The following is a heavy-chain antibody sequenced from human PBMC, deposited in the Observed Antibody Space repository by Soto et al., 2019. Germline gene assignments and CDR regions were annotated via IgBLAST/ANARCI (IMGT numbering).Heavy chain of an antibody. V-gene: IGHV4-59*01. CDR2: IYYSGST. Sequence: LSLTCTVTGGSISTYYWNWIRQPPGKGLEWIGYIYYSGSTNYNPSLKSRVTISVDTSKNQFSLKLSSVTAADTAVYYCARAGLTGTIGLYCDYGMDVWGQGTTVTV. CDR1: GGSISTYY. D-gene: IGHD1-7*01. J-gene: IGHJ6*02. CDR3: ARAGLTGTIGLYCDYGMDV.